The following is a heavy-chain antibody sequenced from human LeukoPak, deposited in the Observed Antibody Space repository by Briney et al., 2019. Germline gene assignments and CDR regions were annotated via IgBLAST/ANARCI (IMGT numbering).Heavy chain of an antibody. CDR1: GFTFSNYA. CDR3: ARGAEKILSFGEYPSDAFDI. Sequence: GKSLRLSCAVSGFTFSNYAMHWVRQAPGKGLEWVTEISFDGRKKTYVDSVKGRFTISRDSPKNTVYLQMDSLRAEDTAVYYCARGAEKILSFGEYPSDAFDIWGQGTMVSVTS. D-gene: IGHD3-10*01. V-gene: IGHV3-30*04. CDR2: ISFDGRKK. J-gene: IGHJ3*02.